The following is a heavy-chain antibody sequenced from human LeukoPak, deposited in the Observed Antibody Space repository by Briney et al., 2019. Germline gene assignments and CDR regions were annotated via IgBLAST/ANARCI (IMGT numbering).Heavy chain of an antibody. CDR1: GFTFSSYG. CDR2: IRYDGSNK. D-gene: IGHD1-26*01. Sequence: TGGSLRLSCAASGFTFSSYGMHWVRQAPGKGLEWVTFIRYDGSNKYYADSVKGRFTISRDNSKNTLYLRMNSLRAEDTAVYYCAKDDGGSYYIYYYYMDVWGKGTTVTISS. V-gene: IGHV3-30*02. J-gene: IGHJ6*03. CDR3: AKDDGGSYYIYYYYMDV.